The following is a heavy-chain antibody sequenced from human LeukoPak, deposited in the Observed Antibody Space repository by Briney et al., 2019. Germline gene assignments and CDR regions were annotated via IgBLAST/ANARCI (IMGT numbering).Heavy chain of an antibody. J-gene: IGHJ4*02. Sequence: SETLSLTCAVYGGSFSGYYWSWIRQPPGKGLEWIGEINHSGSTNYNPSLKSRVTISVDTSKNQFSLKLSSVTAADSAVYYCASPVSGSSGWYYNYWGQGTLVTVSS. CDR3: ASPVSGSSGWYYNY. V-gene: IGHV4-34*01. CDR1: GGSFSGYY. CDR2: INHSGST. D-gene: IGHD6-19*01.